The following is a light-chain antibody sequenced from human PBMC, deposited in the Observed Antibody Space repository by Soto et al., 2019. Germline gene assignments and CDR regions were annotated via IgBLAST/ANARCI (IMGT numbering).Light chain of an antibody. CDR3: QQSYSTPRT. J-gene: IGKJ1*01. Sequence: IQKTQSPSSLPASVGDRVTITCRASQSISSYLNWYQQKPGKAPKLLIYAASSLQSGVPSRFSGSGSGTDFTLTISSMQPEDFANYYCQQSYSTPRTFGQGTKVDIK. CDR2: AAS. V-gene: IGKV1-39*01. CDR1: QSISSY.